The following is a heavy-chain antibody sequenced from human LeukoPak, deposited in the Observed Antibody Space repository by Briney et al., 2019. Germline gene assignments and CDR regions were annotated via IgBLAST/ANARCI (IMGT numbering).Heavy chain of an antibody. D-gene: IGHD6-13*01. J-gene: IGHJ4*02. CDR2: ISAYNGNT. CDR3: GAAAGTVYRPIDY. V-gene: IGHV1-18*04. CDR1: GYTFTGYY. Sequence: ASVKVSCKASGYTFTGYYMHWVRQAPGQGLEWMGWISAYNGNTNYAQKLQGRVTMTTDTSTSTAYMELRSLRSDDTAVYYCGAAAGTVYRPIDYWGQGTLVTVSS.